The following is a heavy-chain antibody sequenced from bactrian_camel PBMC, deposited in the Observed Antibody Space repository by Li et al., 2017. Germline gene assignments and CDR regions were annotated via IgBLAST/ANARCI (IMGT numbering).Heavy chain of an antibody. CDR1: GFTFSTYW. D-gene: IGHD6*01. V-gene: IGHV3S1*01. J-gene: IGHJ6*01. CDR2: INSSGRNT. Sequence: HVQLVESGGGSVQPGGSLRLSCAASGFTFSTYWMYWVRQAPGKGLERVSDINSSGRNTNYADSVKGRFTISGDNAKNTINLELNSLKTEDTAMYYCTRDRGLAVPAGSFDYWAQGTQVTVS. CDR3: TRDRGLAVPAGSFDY.